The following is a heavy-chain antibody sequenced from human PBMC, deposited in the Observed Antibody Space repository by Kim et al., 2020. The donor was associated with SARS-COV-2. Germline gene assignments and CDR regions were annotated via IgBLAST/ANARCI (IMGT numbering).Heavy chain of an antibody. CDR3: ASNPPYRYYYYYGMDV. Sequence: LKSRVTISVDTSKNQFSLKLSSVTAADTAVYYCASNPPYRYYYYYGMDVWGQGTTVTVSS. V-gene: IGHV4-34*01. D-gene: IGHD5-12*01. J-gene: IGHJ6*02.